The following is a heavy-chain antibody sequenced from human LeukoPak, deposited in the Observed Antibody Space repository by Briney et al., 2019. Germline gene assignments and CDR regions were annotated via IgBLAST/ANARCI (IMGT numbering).Heavy chain of an antibody. D-gene: IGHD5-12*01. CDR2: IRYDGSNK. J-gene: IGHJ6*03. CDR3: AKADTITIYYYYYYMDV. Sequence: GGSLRLSCAASGFTFSSYGMYWVRQAPGKGLEWVAFIRYDGSNKYYADSVKGRFTISRDNSKNTLYLQMNSLRAEDTAVYYCAKADTITIYYYYYYMDVWGKGTTVTVSS. CDR1: GFTFSSYG. V-gene: IGHV3-30*02.